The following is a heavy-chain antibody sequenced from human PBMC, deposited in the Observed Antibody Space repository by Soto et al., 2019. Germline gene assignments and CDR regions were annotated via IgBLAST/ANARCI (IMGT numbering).Heavy chain of an antibody. D-gene: IGHD3-16*01. Sequence: GESLKISCQGSGYSFTSNWIGWVRQMPGKGLEWMGIINPADSDIKYSPSFQGQVTISADKSIGTAYLQWSSLKASDTAMYYCPRHQRDDPSRKIDCWGQGTLVTVSS. J-gene: IGHJ4*02. CDR2: INPADSDI. CDR1: GYSFTSNW. CDR3: PRHQRDDPSRKIDC. V-gene: IGHV5-51*01.